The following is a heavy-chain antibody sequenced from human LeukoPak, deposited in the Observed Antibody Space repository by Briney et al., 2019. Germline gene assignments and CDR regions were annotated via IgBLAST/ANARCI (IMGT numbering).Heavy chain of an antibody. CDR1: GGTFGSYA. CDR2: IIPILGIA. J-gene: IGHJ4*02. Sequence: GSSVKVSCKASGGTFGSYAISWVRQAPGQGLEWMGRIIPILGIANYAQKFQGRVTITADKSTSTAYMELSSLRSEDTAVYYCARGSSSGYYNNFDYWGQGTLVTVSS. D-gene: IGHD3-22*01. CDR3: ARGSSSGYYNNFDY. V-gene: IGHV1-69*04.